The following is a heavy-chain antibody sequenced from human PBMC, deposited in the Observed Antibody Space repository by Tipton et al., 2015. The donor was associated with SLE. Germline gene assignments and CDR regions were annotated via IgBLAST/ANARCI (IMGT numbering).Heavy chain of an antibody. CDR1: GFTFTIYY. CDR3: ARIFGSESSWGMDV. D-gene: IGHD3-10*01. J-gene: IGHJ6*02. V-gene: IGHV1-46*01. Sequence: QSGAEVKKPGASVKVSCKASGFTFTIYYMYWVRQAPGQGLEWMGMIDAGGGSTTYAQKFKGRVTMTRDTSTSTVYMDLSSLRSQDTAVYYCARIFGSESSWGMDVWGQGTTVTVSS. CDR2: IDAGGGST.